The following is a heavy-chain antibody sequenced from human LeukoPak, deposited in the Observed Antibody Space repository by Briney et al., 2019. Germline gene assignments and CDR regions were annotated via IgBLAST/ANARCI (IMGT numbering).Heavy chain of an antibody. CDR3: ARDGPLSWQWLFFGAFDI. Sequence: GGSLRLSCAASGFTFSSFSMNWVRQAPGKGLEWVSTLSTSGAATYYADSVKGRFTISRDNSQNTLYLQMNSLRAEDTAVYYCARDGPLSWQWLFFGAFDIWGQGTMVTVSS. CDR2: LSTSGAAT. J-gene: IGHJ3*02. V-gene: IGHV3-23*01. D-gene: IGHD6-19*01. CDR1: GFTFSSFS.